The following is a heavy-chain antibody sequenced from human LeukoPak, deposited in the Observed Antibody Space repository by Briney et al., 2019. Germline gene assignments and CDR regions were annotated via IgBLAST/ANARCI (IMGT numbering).Heavy chain of an antibody. Sequence: ASVKVSCKASGYTFSSYYMHWVRQAPGQGLEWMGIINPSGGSTRYAQKFQGRVTITRDTSASTAYMELSSLRSEDTAVYYCARGIQLWPDYWGQGTLVTVSS. V-gene: IGHV1-46*01. CDR2: INPSGGST. CDR3: ARGIQLWPDY. CDR1: GYTFSSYY. D-gene: IGHD5-18*01. J-gene: IGHJ4*02.